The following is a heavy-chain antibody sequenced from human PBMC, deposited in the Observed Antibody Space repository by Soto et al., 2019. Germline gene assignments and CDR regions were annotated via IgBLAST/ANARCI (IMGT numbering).Heavy chain of an antibody. CDR1: GFTFSSYG. Sequence: GGSLRLSCAASGFTFSSYGMHWVRQAPGKGLEWVAVIWYDGSNKYYADSVKGRFTISRDNSKNTLYLQMNSLRAEDTAVYYCARATYYYGSGSYRPYYYYGMDVWGKGTTVTVSS. D-gene: IGHD3-10*01. CDR2: IWYDGSNK. J-gene: IGHJ6*04. CDR3: ARATYYYGSGSYRPYYYYGMDV. V-gene: IGHV3-33*01.